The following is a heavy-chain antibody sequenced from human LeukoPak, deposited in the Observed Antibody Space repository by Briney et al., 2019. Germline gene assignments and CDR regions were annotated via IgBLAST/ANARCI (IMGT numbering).Heavy chain of an antibody. D-gene: IGHD5-18*01. Sequence: SVKVSCKASGGTFSSYAISWVRQAPGQGLEWMGRIIPILGIANYAQKFQGRVTITADKSTSTAYMELSSLRSEDTAVYYCAIRIHSYGHSRYYGMDVWGQGTTVTVSS. CDR1: GGTFSSYA. J-gene: IGHJ6*02. CDR2: IIPILGIA. V-gene: IGHV1-69*04. CDR3: AIRIHSYGHSRYYGMDV.